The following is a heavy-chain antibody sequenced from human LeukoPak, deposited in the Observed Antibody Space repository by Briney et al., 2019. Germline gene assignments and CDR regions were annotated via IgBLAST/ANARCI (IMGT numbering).Heavy chain of an antibody. CDR1: GFTFRSHA. J-gene: IGHJ4*02. CDR2: LIENGATT. V-gene: IGHV3-23*01. D-gene: IGHD2/OR15-2a*01. Sequence: GGSLRLSCAASGFTFRSHAMSWVRQAPGKGLQFVSGLIENGATTYYADSVKGRFTISRDNSKNTLYLQMNSLRTEDTAVYYCARGSIVASVDYWGQGTLVTVSS. CDR3: ARGSIVASVDY.